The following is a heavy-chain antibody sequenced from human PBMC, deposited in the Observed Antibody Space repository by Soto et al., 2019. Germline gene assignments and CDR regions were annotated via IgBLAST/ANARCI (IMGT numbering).Heavy chain of an antibody. D-gene: IGHD1-26*01. V-gene: IGHV3-30*03. CDR2: ISGDGINT. CDR3: ARGNLSFDFDS. Sequence: QIQLVESGGDVVQPGKSLRLSCAASGFNFGFFGMHWVRQAPGKGLEWVTIISGDGINTQYADSVRGRFTLSRDYSRKTMYLQMDSLRYEDTALYYCARGNLSFDFDSWGLGTLVTVSS. CDR1: GFNFGFFG. J-gene: IGHJ4*02.